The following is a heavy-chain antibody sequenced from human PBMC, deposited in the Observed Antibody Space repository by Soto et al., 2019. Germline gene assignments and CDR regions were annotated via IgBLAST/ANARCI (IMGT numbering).Heavy chain of an antibody. V-gene: IGHV4-31*03. J-gene: IGHJ4*02. CDR2: IYSDGRT. CDR3: ASGYKYPSDY. D-gene: IGHD6-25*01. CDR1: GASVTSGGYY. Sequence: QVQLQESGPGLVKPSQTLSVTFTVSGASVTSGGYYWTWIRQHSGKGLEWIGHIYSDGRTYYSPSLKSRLTLSLDMPKNQFSLRLTSVTVADTAVYYCASGYKYPSDYWCQGTLVAVSS.